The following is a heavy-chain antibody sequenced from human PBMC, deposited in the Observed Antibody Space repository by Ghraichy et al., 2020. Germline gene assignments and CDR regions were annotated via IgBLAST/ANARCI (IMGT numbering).Heavy chain of an antibody. J-gene: IGHJ4*02. D-gene: IGHD5-12*01. CDR1: GFTFSRYT. CDR2: IIGSSGST. Sequence: GGSLRLSCAASGFTFSRYTMNWVRQPPGKGLEWVSSIIGSSGSTYYADSVRGRFTVSRDNSKNTLYLQMNGLRAEDTAVYYCSRVEGGGYELVYWGQGTLVTVSS. V-gene: IGHV3-23*01. CDR3: SRVEGGGYELVY.